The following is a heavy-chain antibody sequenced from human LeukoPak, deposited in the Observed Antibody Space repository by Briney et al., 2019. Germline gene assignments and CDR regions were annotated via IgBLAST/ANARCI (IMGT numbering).Heavy chain of an antibody. J-gene: IGHJ4*02. CDR1: GYTLTELS. Sequence: ASVKVSCKVSGYTLTELSMHWLRQAPGKGLEWMGGFDPEDGETIYAQKFQGRVTMTEDTSTDTAYMELSSLRSEDTAVYYCATQKGGKQQQGSAIYYFDYWGQGTLVTVSS. D-gene: IGHD6-13*01. CDR3: ATQKGGKQQQGSAIYYFDY. V-gene: IGHV1-24*01. CDR2: FDPEDGET.